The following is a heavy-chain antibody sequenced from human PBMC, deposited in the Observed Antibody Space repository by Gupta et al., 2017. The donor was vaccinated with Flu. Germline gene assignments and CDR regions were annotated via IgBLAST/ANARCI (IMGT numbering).Heavy chain of an antibody. CDR1: GFTFSGSY. CDR3: ATVTTGC. D-gene: IGHD4-17*01. Sequence: EVQLVESGGGLVQPGGSLRLSCAASGFTFSGSYLQWVRQAPGKGLVWVSRINPDGSSTTYADSVKGRFIISRDNAKNTLYLQMNSLGADDTAVYYCATVTTGCWGQGTLVTVSS. J-gene: IGHJ4*02. V-gene: IGHV3-74*03. CDR2: INPDGSST.